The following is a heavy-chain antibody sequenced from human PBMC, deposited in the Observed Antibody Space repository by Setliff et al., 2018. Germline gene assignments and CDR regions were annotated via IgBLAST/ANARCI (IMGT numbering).Heavy chain of an antibody. J-gene: IGHJ4*02. V-gene: IGHV3-9*01. CDR2: VSWNSGNK. Sequence: GGSLRLSCVASGFTFDDYTMHWVRQAPGKGLEWVSAVSWNSGNKGYADSVKGRFTISRDNAKNSLYLEMNSLRADDTALYYCAKDRYYDISAYASSGLDQWGQGTQVTVS. D-gene: IGHD3-22*01. CDR1: GFTFDDYT. CDR3: AKDRYYDISAYASSGLDQ.